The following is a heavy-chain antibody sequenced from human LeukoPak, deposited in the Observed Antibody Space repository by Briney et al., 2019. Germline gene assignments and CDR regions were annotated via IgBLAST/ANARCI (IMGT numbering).Heavy chain of an antibody. CDR1: GESFSHYY. D-gene: IGHD2-2*01. Sequence: SETLSLTCAVSGESFSHYYWSWLRQTPGKGLGCIGEINHRGTTNYNPSPKSRVAISIDTSRNQCSLQVTSVTAADTAVFYCARGAFHTSSVWFDPWGQGTLVTVSS. J-gene: IGHJ5*02. CDR2: INHRGTT. CDR3: ARGAFHTSSVWFDP. V-gene: IGHV4-34*01.